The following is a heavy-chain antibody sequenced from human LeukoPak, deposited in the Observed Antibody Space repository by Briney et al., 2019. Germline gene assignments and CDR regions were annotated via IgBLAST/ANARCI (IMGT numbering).Heavy chain of an antibody. V-gene: IGHV3-66*01. D-gene: IGHD4-11*01. CDR3: ARGLIYSPNWFDP. Sequence: GGSLRLSCAGSGFTVSSNYMSWVRHAPGKGLEWVSVIYTGGNTYYADSVKGRFTISRDNSKNTLYLQMNSLRAEDTAVYYCARGLIYSPNWFDPWGQGTLVTVSS. J-gene: IGHJ5*02. CDR1: GFTVSSNY. CDR2: IYTGGNT.